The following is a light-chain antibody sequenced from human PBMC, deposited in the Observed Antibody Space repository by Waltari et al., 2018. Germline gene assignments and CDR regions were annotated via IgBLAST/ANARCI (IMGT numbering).Light chain of an antibody. V-gene: IGLV2-14*03. J-gene: IGLJ3*02. Sequence: QSALTQPASVSGSPGQSITISCPGTASDVAFSNYFSWFQQHPGKAPKVIIYDVSERPSGVSNRFSGSKSGNTAYLTISGLQAEDEADYYCNSYTGSSSWVFGGGTKLTV. CDR2: DVS. CDR1: ASDVAFSNY. CDR3: NSYTGSSSWV.